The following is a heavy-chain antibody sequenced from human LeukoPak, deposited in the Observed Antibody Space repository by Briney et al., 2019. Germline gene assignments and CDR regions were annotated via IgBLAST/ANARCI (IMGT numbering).Heavy chain of an antibody. J-gene: IGHJ4*02. V-gene: IGHV3-64D*06. CDR3: VKDRLNGHSYGNTNDY. D-gene: IGHD5-18*01. Sequence: PGGSLRLSCSASGFTFSSYAMHWVRQAPGEGLEYVSAISSNGGSTYYADSVKGRFTISRDNSKNTLYLQMSSLRAEDTAVYYCVKDRLNGHSYGNTNDYWGQGTLVAVSS. CDR2: ISSNGGST. CDR1: GFTFSSYA.